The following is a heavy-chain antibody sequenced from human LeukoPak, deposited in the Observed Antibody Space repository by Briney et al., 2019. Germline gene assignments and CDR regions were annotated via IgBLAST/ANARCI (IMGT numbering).Heavy chain of an antibody. D-gene: IGHD3-16*01. CDR1: GGTFSSYA. V-gene: IGHV1-69*06. CDR3: ARDNDSRDPPHFDY. CDR2: IIPVFGTA. J-gene: IGHJ4*02. Sequence: GSSVKVSFKASGGTFSSYAISWVRQSPGQGLEWMGGIIPVFGTANYAQKFQGRVTITADKSTRPAYMELSGLSSADTAVYYCARDNDSRDPPHFDYWGQGTLVTVSS.